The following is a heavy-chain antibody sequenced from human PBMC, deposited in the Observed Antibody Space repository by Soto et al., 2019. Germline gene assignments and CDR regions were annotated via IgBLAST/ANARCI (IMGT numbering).Heavy chain of an antibody. J-gene: IGHJ4*02. Sequence: GASVKVSCKASGGTFSSYAISWVRQAPGQGLEWMGGIIPIFGTANYAQKFQGRVTITADESTSTAYMELSSLRSEDTAVYYCARARGGGIQLWLNYCGQGTLVTVSS. CDR2: IIPIFGTA. CDR3: ARARGGGIQLWLNY. D-gene: IGHD5-18*01. V-gene: IGHV1-69*13. CDR1: GGTFSSYA.